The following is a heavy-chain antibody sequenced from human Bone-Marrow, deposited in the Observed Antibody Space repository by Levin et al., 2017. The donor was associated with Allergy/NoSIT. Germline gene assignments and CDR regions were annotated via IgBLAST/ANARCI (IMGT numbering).Heavy chain of an antibody. V-gene: IGHV4-39*07. CDR3: ASRTAVAGGWFDP. CDR2: MHYSGNT. J-gene: IGHJ5*02. D-gene: IGHD6-19*01. CDR1: GGSISSSSYH. Sequence: TASETLSLTCTVSGGSISSSSYHWGWIRQPPGKGLEWIGNMHYSGNTNYNPSLKGRVTISVDTSKNQFSLKLSSVTAADTAVYYCASRTAVAGGWFDPWGQGTLVTVSS.